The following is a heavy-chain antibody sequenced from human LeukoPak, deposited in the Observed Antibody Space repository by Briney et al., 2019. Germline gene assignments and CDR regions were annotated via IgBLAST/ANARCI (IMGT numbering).Heavy chain of an antibody. CDR1: GFTFSSSA. D-gene: IGHD3-22*01. Sequence: GGSLRLSCAASGFTFSSSAMSWVRQVPGKGLEWVSGISASGGSTSYADSVRGRFTISRDNSKNTLYVQMNSLRDEDTAVYYCAKLAPPGGLLESREAPNYYYYGMDVWGQGTTVTVSS. V-gene: IGHV3-23*01. J-gene: IGHJ6*02. CDR3: AKLAPPGGLLESREAPNYYYYGMDV. CDR2: ISASGGST.